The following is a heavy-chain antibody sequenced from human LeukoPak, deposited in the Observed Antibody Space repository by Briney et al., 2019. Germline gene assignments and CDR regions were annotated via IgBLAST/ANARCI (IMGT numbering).Heavy chain of an antibody. Sequence: ASVKVSCKVSGYTLTELSMHWVRQAPGQGLEWMGWINPNSGGTNYAQKFQGRVTMTRDTSISTAYMELSRLRSDDTAVYYCARDLFDFWSGISPYFDYWGQGTLVTVSS. CDR2: INPNSGGT. D-gene: IGHD3-3*01. J-gene: IGHJ4*02. CDR1: GYTLTELS. V-gene: IGHV1-2*02. CDR3: ARDLFDFWSGISPYFDY.